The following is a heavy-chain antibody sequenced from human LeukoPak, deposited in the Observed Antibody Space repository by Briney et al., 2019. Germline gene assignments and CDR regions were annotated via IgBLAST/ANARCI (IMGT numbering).Heavy chain of an antibody. D-gene: IGHD6-6*01. CDR1: GFTYNNYW. V-gene: IGHV3-7*01. CDR2: INQDGSVK. Sequence: PGGSLRLSCEASGFTYNNYWMMWVRQAPGKGLEWVANINQDGSVKYYVDSLRGRFTISRDNAKRSLYLQMNSLRGEDTAVYYCARIGYSSSSVDYWGQGILVTVSS. J-gene: IGHJ4*02. CDR3: ARIGYSSSSVDY.